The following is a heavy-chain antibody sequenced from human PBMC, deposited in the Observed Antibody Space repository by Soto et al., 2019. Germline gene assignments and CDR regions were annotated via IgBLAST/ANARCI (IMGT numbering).Heavy chain of an antibody. CDR2: IYPGGDSDT. D-gene: IGHD2-2*01. CDR3: ATQLATSQDAFDV. Sequence: GESLKISCXGSGYSFTVYWIGWGRQMPGKGLEWVGIIYPGGDSDTRYSPSFQGQVTISADKSINTAYLQWSSLKASDTAMYYCATQLATSQDAFDVWGLGTMVTVSS. CDR1: GYSFTVYW. J-gene: IGHJ3*01. V-gene: IGHV5-51*01.